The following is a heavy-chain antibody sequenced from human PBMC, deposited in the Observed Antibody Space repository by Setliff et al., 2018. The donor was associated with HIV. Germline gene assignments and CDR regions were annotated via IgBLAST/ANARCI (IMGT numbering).Heavy chain of an antibody. V-gene: IGHV1-3*04. Sequence: ASVKVSCKTSGYSFSSHPIHWVRQAPGQRPEWVGWIKTGNGDTQYSQKFRDRVTITRDTSADTVYMELSSLRSEDTAVYYCARDRCDSVKCYLYNWFDPWGQGTLVTVSS. CDR2: IKTGNGDT. CDR1: GYSFSSHP. J-gene: IGHJ5*02. CDR3: ARDRCDSVKCYLYNWFDP. D-gene: IGHD3-22*01.